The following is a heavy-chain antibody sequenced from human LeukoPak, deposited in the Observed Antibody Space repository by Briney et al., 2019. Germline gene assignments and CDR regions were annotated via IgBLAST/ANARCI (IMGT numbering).Heavy chain of an antibody. D-gene: IGHD4-23*01. V-gene: IGHV3-53*01. CDR2: IYSGGST. CDR3: AREVVVTSREGAFDI. CDR1: GFDVSSNY. Sequence: PGGSLRLSCAASGFDVSSNYMSWARQAPGKGLEWVSVIYSGGSTYYADSVKGRFTISRDNSKNTLFLHMNSLRAEDTAVYYCAREVVVTSREGAFDIWGRGTMVTVSS. J-gene: IGHJ3*02.